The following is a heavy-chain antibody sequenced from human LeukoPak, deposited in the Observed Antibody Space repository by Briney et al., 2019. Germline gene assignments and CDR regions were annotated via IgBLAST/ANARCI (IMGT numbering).Heavy chain of an antibody. CDR1: GFTFSDYA. CDR3: AKDMSYYGSGSFDY. CDR2: IRSSGGET. V-gene: IGHV3-23*01. Sequence: GGSLRLSCAASGFTFSDYARTWVRQAPGKGLEWVSHIRSSGGETYYADSVKGRFTISRDNSKETLYLQINSLRDEDSAVYYCAKDMSYYGSGSFDYWGQGTLVTVSS. J-gene: IGHJ4*02. D-gene: IGHD3-10*01.